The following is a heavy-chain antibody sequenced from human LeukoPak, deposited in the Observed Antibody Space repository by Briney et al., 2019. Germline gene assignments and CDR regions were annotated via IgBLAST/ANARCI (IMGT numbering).Heavy chain of an antibody. Sequence: PSETLSLTCTVSGASMNGSYWSWIRQPPGKGLEWIGFIYYSGSTNYNPSLKSRVTISVDTSKNQLSLRLSSLTAADTAVYYCARSLSVGNFFDYWGQGTLVTVSS. D-gene: IGHD4-23*01. CDR2: IYYSGST. V-gene: IGHV4-59*01. CDR1: GASMNGSY. CDR3: ARSLSVGNFFDY. J-gene: IGHJ4*02.